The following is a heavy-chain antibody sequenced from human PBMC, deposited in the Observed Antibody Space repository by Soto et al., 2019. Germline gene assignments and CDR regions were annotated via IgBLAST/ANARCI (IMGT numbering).Heavy chain of an antibody. V-gene: IGHV1-3*01. D-gene: IGHD6-19*01. Sequence: EASVKVSCKASGYTFTSYAMHWVRQAPGQRLEWMGWINAGNGNTKYSQKFQGRVTITRDTSASTAYMELSSLRSEDTAVYYCARDGAVAGIDYWGQGTLVTVSS. J-gene: IGHJ4*02. CDR2: INAGNGNT. CDR1: GYTFTSYA. CDR3: ARDGAVAGIDY.